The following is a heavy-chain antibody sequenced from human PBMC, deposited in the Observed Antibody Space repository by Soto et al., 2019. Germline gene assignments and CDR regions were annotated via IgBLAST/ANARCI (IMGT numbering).Heavy chain of an antibody. CDR2: IIPIFGTA. D-gene: IGHD3-22*01. Sequence: SVKVSCKASGGTFSSYAISWVRQAPGQGLEWMGGIIPIFGTANYAQKFQGRVTITADKSTSTAYMELSSLRSEDTAVYYCASTMIVVVPNVFDYWGQGTLVTVSS. J-gene: IGHJ4*02. V-gene: IGHV1-69*06. CDR3: ASTMIVVVPNVFDY. CDR1: GGTFSSYA.